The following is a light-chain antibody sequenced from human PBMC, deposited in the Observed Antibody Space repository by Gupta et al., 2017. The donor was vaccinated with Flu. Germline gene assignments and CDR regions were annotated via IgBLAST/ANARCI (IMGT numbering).Light chain of an antibody. CDR2: GAS. Sequence: IVLTQAPATLSLSPGETATLHCRASQSVSSSYLDWYQQKPGQAPRLLVSGASSRATGTPGRSSGTGYGTDFTLTRSRLKLKDFAVHSSQLYGWAPGASFRPGT. J-gene: IGKJ2*03. CDR3: QLYGWAPGAS. CDR1: QSVSSSY. V-gene: IGKV3-20*01.